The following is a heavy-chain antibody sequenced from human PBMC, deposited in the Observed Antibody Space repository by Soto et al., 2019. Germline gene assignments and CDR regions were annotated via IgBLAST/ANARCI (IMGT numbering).Heavy chain of an antibody. CDR3: ARVRGIAAANENFDY. V-gene: IGHV1-69*01. CDR1: GGSFGSCA. CDR2: IIPIFGTA. D-gene: IGHD6-13*01. J-gene: IGHJ4*02. Sequence: PSSKVPCESSGGSFGSCAIIWVRQATGQGLEWMGGIIPIFGTANYAQKFQGRVTITADESTSTAYMELSSLRSEDTAVYYCARVRGIAAANENFDYWGQGTLVNVSS.